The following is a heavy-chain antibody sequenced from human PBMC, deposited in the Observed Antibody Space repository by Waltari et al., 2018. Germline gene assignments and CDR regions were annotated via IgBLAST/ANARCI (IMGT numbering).Heavy chain of an antibody. CDR2: IDVGSGTTT. Sequence: EVQLVESGGGLVQPGGSLRLSCAASGFTFRSYSMNWVRQAPGRGLEWVSYIDVGSGTTTSYADSVKGRFTISRDNAKNSVYLQMNSLRAEDTAVYYCARGGDDYNYDYWGQGTLVTVSS. V-gene: IGHV3-48*04. D-gene: IGHD4-4*01. CDR1: GFTFRSYS. J-gene: IGHJ4*02. CDR3: ARGGDDYNYDY.